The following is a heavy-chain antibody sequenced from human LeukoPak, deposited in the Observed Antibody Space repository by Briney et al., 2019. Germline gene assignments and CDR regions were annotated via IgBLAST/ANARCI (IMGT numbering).Heavy chain of an antibody. J-gene: IGHJ4*02. CDR2: IIVGSGAT. CDR1: GFTSTNFA. Sequence: ASVKVSCKASGFTSTNFAVQWVRQARGQRLEWIGWIIVGSGATKCAQDFQERVTITRDLSTSTLYMELRSLTSEDTAVYYCAADLSNPRMGASYLDSWGQGTLVTVSS. V-gene: IGHV1-58*01. D-gene: IGHD3-16*01. CDR3: AADLSNPRMGASYLDS.